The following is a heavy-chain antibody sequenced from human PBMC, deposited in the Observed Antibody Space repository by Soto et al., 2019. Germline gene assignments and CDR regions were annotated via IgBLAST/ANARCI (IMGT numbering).Heavy chain of an antibody. CDR3: ARGDSYGYYYYGMDV. V-gene: IGHV5-51*01. Sequence: GESLKISCKGSGYSFTSYWIVWVRQMPGKGLEWMGIIYPGDSDTRYSPSFQGQVTISADKSISTAYLQWSSLKASDTAMYYCARGDSYGYYYYGMDVWGQGTTVTVSS. CDR2: IYPGDSDT. CDR1: GYSFTSYW. J-gene: IGHJ6*02. D-gene: IGHD5-18*01.